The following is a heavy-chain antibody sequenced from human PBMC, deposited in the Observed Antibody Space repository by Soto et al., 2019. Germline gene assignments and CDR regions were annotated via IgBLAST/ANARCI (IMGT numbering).Heavy chain of an antibody. CDR2: IYYSGST. CDR3: ARDDVGPAGHGMDV. V-gene: IGHV4-31*03. J-gene: IGHJ6*02. CDR1: GGSISSGGYY. Sequence: QVQLQESGPGLVKPSQTLSLTCTVSGGSISSGGYYWSWIRQHPGKGLEWIGYIYYSGSTYYNPSLKIRITIAVDTSKNQYSLKLSSVTAADAAVYYCARDDVGPAGHGMDVWGQGTTVTVSS. D-gene: IGHD3-16*01.